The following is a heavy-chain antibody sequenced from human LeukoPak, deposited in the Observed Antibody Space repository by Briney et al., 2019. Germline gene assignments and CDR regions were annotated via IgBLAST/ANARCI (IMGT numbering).Heavy chain of an antibody. CDR1: GFTFSSYS. J-gene: IGHJ4*02. D-gene: IGHD4-17*01. V-gene: IGHV3-21*01. CDR3: ARVEITVTPTFDY. Sequence: GGSLRLSCAASGFTFSSYSMNWVRQAPGKRLEWVSSISSSSSYIYYADSVKGRFTISRDNAKNSLYLQMNSLRAEDTAVYYCARVEITVTPTFDYWGQGTLVTVSS. CDR2: ISSSSSYI.